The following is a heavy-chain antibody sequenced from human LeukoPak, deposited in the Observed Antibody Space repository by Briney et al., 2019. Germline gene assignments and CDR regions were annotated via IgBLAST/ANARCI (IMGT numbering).Heavy chain of an antibody. J-gene: IGHJ6*03. V-gene: IGHV1-8*01. D-gene: IGHD3-16*01. CDR2: MNPNSGNT. Sequence: GASVKVSCKASGYTFTSYDINWVRQATGQGLEWMGWMNPNSGNTGYAQKFQGRVTMTRNTSISTAYMELSSLRSEDTAVYYCARFGGSDTPLLYYYYYYYMDVWGKGTTVTVSS. CDR1: GYTFTSYD. CDR3: ARFGGSDTPLLYYYYYYYMDV.